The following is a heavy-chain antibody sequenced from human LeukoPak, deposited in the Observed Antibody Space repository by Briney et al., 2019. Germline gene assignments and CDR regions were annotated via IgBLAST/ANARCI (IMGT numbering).Heavy chain of an antibody. D-gene: IGHD5-24*01. CDR2: IYYSGST. CDR1: GGSISSHY. V-gene: IGHV4-59*11. CDR3: ARFSWLHQRRYFDY. Sequence: SETLSLTCTVSGGSISSHYWSWIRQPPGKGLEWIGYIYYSGSTNYNPSLKSRVTISVDTSKNQFFLKLSSVTAADTAAYYCARFSWLHQRRYFDYWGQGTLVTVSS. J-gene: IGHJ4*02.